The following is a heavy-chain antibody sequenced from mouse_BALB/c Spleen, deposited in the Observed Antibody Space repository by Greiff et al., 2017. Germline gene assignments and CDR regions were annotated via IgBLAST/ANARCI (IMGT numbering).Heavy chain of an antibody. V-gene: IGHV1-12*01. D-gene: IGHD1-1*01. CDR3: AREGGAITTVDAMDY. CDR1: GYTFTSYN. J-gene: IGHJ4*01. Sequence: LQQPGAELVKPGASVKMSCKASGYTFTSYNMHWVKQTPGQGLEWIGAIYPGNGDTSYNQKFKGKATLTADKSSSTAYMQLSSLTSEDSAVYYCAREGGAITTVDAMDYWGQGTSVTVSS. CDR2: IYPGNGDT.